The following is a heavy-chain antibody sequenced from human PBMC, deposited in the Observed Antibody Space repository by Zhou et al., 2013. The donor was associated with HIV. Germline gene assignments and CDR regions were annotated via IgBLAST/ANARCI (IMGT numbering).Heavy chain of an antibody. Sequence: QVQLVQSGAEVKRPGSSVKVSCKSSGYDFNRHNVNWVRQAPGQGLEWLGGTIPIFQTPKYAQNFEDRLTITRDDSSSISYMELSSLRSEDTAIYYCARAQGDILTEGYFDYWGQGTLVTVSS. D-gene: IGHD3-9*01. CDR3: ARAQGDILTEGYFDY. CDR2: TIPIFQTP. V-gene: IGHV1-69*05. CDR1: GYDFNRHN. J-gene: IGHJ4*02.